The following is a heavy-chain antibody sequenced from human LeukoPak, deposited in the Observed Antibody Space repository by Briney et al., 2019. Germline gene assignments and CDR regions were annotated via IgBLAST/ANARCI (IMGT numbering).Heavy chain of an antibody. Sequence: SETLSLTCTVSGGSVSSTGFYWSWIRQPPGERLEWIGFVYYSGRTNYNPSLWSRVTISIDTPKNQFSLKLSSVTAADTAIYYCARDSHLLDYWGQGILVTVSS. CDR1: GGSVSSTGFY. CDR2: VYYSGRT. CDR3: ARDSHLLDY. J-gene: IGHJ4*02. V-gene: IGHV4-61*08.